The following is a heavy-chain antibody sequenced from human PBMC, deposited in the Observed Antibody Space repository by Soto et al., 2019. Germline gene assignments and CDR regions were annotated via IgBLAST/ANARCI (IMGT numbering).Heavy chain of an antibody. J-gene: IGHJ4*02. CDR2: IGTDTVTK. V-gene: IGHV3-48*04. CDR1: GFTFSAHT. D-gene: IGHD6-13*01. CDR3: ARSSSIAAAGTV. Sequence: QPGGSLRLSCAASGFTFSAHTMTWVRQAPGKGLEWVSYIGTDTVTKHYPDSVKGRFTISRDNAKNSLYLQMNSLRAEDTAVYYCARSSSIAAAGTVWGQGTLVTVSS.